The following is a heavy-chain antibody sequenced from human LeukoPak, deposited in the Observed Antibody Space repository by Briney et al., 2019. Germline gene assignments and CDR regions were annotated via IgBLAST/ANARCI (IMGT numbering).Heavy chain of an antibody. J-gene: IGHJ4*02. CDR2: ISVSGGSS. CDR1: GFTFSSYA. CDR3: AKYPENAGYFDY. Sequence: GGSLRLSCAAAGFTFSSYAMSWVRQAPGKGLEWVSTISVSGGSSYYADSVKGRFTISRDNSKNTLYLQMNSLRAEDTAVYYCAKYPENAGYFDYWGQGTLVTVSS. V-gene: IGHV3-23*01. D-gene: IGHD3-10*01.